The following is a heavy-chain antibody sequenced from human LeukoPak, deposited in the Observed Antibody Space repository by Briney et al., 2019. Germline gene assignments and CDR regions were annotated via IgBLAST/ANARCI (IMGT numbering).Heavy chain of an antibody. J-gene: IGHJ5*02. CDR3: AIITIFKGFDP. V-gene: IGHV4-59*12. CDR1: GGSISSYY. Sequence: SETLSLTCTVSGGSISSYYWSWIRQPPGKGLEWIGYIYYSGSTNYNPSLKSRVTISVDTSKNQFSPKLSSVTAADTAVYYCAIITIFKGFDPWGQGTLVTVSS. CDR2: IYYSGST. D-gene: IGHD3-3*01.